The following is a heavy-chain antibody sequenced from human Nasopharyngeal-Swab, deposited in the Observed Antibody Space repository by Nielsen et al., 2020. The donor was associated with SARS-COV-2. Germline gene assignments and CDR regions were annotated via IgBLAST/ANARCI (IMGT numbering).Heavy chain of an antibody. CDR1: GGTFSSYA. J-gene: IGHJ6*03. CDR3: ASGGLVRNYYYYYYMDV. V-gene: IGHV1-69*13. CDR2: IIPIFGTA. D-gene: IGHD6-6*01. Sequence: SVKVSCKASGGTFSSYAISWVRQAPGQGLEWMGGIIPIFGTANYAQKFQDRVTITADESTSTAYMELSSLRSEDTAVYYCASGGLVRNYYYYYYMDVWGKGTTVTVSS.